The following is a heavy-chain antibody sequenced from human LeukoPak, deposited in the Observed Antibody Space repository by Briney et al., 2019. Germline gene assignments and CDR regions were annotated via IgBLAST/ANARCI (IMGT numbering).Heavy chain of an antibody. J-gene: IGHJ4*02. CDR2: IPSSGSTI. V-gene: IGHV3-48*03. Sequence: PGGSLRLSCAASGFTFSGYWMHWVRQAPGKGLEWLAYIPSSGSTIYYADYVKGRFTISRDNAKNSLYLQMNSLRAEDTAVYYCARGGWNYVFNYWGQGTLVTVSS. CDR1: GFTFSGYW. D-gene: IGHD1-7*01. CDR3: ARGGWNYVFNY.